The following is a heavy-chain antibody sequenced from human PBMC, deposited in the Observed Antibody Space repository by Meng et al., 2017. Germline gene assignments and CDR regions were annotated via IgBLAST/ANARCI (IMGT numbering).Heavy chain of an antibody. V-gene: IGHV1-69*13. D-gene: IGHD3-22*01. Sequence: SVKVSCKASGYTFTGYYMHWVRQAPGQGLEWMGGIIPIFGTANYAQKFQGRVTIIADESTSTAYMELSSLRSEDTAVYYCARDQESNYYDSSGYFLAFDIWGQGTMVTVSS. CDR3: ARDQESNYYDSSGYFLAFDI. J-gene: IGHJ3*02. CDR2: IIPIFGTA. CDR1: GYTFTGYY.